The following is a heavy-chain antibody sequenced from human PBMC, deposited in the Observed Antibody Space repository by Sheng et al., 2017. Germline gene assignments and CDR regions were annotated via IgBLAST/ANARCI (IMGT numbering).Heavy chain of an antibody. J-gene: IGHJ5*02. D-gene: IGHD1-7*01. CDR2: IIPILDIA. V-gene: IGHV1-69*02. CDR3: AKTSIGGVRLAGTISYWFDP. CDR1: GGTFSSYS. Sequence: QVQLVQSGAEVKKPGSSVKVSCKASGGTFSSYSVSWVRQAPGQGLQWVGRIIPILDIAEYAQRFQGRVTITADKSTNTAYMELSSLRSEDTAVYYCAKTSIGGVRLAGTISYWFDPWGQGTLVTVSS.